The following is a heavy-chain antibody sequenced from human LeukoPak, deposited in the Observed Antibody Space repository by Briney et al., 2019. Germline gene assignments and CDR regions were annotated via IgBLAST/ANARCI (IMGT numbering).Heavy chain of an antibody. V-gene: IGHV4-34*01. Sequence: SETLSLTCAVSGVSFDDYYWAWVRQTPGKGLEWIGEINHSGYTNDSPSLKSRVTLSIDTSRKQFSLKLSSVTAADTAVYYCATRNIPGPFRYWGQGTLVTVSS. CDR2: INHSGYT. J-gene: IGHJ4*02. CDR1: GVSFDDYY. D-gene: IGHD2/OR15-2a*01. CDR3: ATRNIPGPFRY.